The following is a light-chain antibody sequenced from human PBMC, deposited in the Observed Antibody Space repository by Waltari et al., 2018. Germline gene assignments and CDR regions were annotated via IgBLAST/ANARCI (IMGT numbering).Light chain of an antibody. Sequence: EIVLTQSPGTLSLSPGERATLSCRASQSVCRTLAWYQQKPGQAPRLLIYGASSRATDIPDRFSGSGSGTDFSLTINRLEPEDFAVYFCQHYVRLPATFGQGTKVEIK. CDR1: QSVCRT. CDR3: QHYVRLPAT. CDR2: GAS. J-gene: IGKJ1*01. V-gene: IGKV3-20*01.